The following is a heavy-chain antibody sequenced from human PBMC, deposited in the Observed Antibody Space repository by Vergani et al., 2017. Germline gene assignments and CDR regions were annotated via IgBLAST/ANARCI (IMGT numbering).Heavy chain of an antibody. CDR1: GFTFSSHG. D-gene: IGHD2-8*01. CDR3: AKAPDKGVGDY. CDR2: ISYDGSNK. Sequence: QVQLVESGGGVVQPGRSLRLSCAASGFTFSSHGVHWVRQAPGKGLEWVAVISYDGSNKYYADSVKGRFTISRDNSKNTLYLQMNSLRAEDTAVYYCAKAPDKGVGDYWAREPWSPSPQ. V-gene: IGHV3-30*18. J-gene: IGHJ4*02.